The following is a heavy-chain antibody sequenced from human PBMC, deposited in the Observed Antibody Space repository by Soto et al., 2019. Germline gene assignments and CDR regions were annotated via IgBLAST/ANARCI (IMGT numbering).Heavy chain of an antibody. D-gene: IGHD3-10*02. CDR3: ARSRSAGYVYFDS. CDR2: IIPIFGTA. Sequence: QVQLEQSGAEVKKPGSSVKVSCKASVGTFSNYAISWVRQAPGQGLEWMGGIIPIFGTANYAQKLQDRVTITADESTSTAYMELSSLRSDDTAVYYCARSRSAGYVYFDSWGQGTLVTVSS. CDR1: VGTFSNYA. J-gene: IGHJ4*02. V-gene: IGHV1-69*12.